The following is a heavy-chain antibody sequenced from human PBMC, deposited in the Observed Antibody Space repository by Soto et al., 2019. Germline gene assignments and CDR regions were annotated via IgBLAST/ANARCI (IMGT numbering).Heavy chain of an antibody. CDR3: ARDGGGATFDY. Sequence: QVQLVQSGAEVRKPGSSVKVSCEASGGTFSSYALNWMRQAPGQGLEWMGGIIPLFGTTTYAEKFQGRVTITADEYTRTAFLELSSLTSEDTAMYYCARDGGGATFDYWGQGTLVTVSS. D-gene: IGHD1-26*01. CDR2: IIPLFGTT. CDR1: GGTFSSYA. J-gene: IGHJ4*02. V-gene: IGHV1-69*12.